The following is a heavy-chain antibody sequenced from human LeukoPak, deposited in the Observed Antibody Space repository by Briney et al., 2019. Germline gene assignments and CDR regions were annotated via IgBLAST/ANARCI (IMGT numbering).Heavy chain of an antibody. CDR2: IYYSGNT. Sequence: SETLSPTCAVSGGSISSSSYYWGWIRQPPGKGLEWIGSIYYSGNTYYNPSLKSRLTISVDTSKNQFSLKLSSVTAADTAVYYCARDSLGAGTVGATSGYWGQGTLVTVSS. CDR3: ARDSLGAGTVGATSGY. J-gene: IGHJ4*02. V-gene: IGHV4-39*02. CDR1: GGSISSSSYY. D-gene: IGHD1-26*01.